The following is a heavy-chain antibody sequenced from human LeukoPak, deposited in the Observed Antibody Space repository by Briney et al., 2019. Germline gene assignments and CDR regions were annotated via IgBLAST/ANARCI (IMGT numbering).Heavy chain of an antibody. V-gene: IGHV4-30-2*01. D-gene: IGHD1-26*01. Sequence: PSETLSLTCTFSGGSISSGGYYWSWIRQPPGKGLEWIGYIYHSGSTYYNPSLKSRVTISVDRSKNQFSLKLSSVTAADTAVYYCARSYSGSYPNPHWGQGTLVTVSS. CDR1: GGSISSGGYY. J-gene: IGHJ4*02. CDR2: IYHSGST. CDR3: ARSYSGSYPNPH.